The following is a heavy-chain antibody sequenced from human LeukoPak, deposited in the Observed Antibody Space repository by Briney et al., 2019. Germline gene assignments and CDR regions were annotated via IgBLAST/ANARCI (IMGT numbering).Heavy chain of an antibody. CDR3: ARDQSPNYYDSSGYYYDIGDAFDI. J-gene: IGHJ3*02. CDR1: GFTFRSYS. V-gene: IGHV3-23*01. D-gene: IGHD3-22*01. CDR2: ITGGGSST. Sequence: GGSLRLSCAASGFTFRSYSVTWVRQAPGKGLEWVSVITGGGSSTDYADSVKGRFTISRDNAKNSLYLQMNSLRAEDTAVYYCARDQSPNYYDSSGYYYDIGDAFDIWGQGTMVTVSS.